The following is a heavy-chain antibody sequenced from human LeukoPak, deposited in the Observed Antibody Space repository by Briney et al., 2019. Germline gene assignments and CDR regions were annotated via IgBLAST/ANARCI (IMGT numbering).Heavy chain of an antibody. CDR2: IYTSGST. D-gene: IGHD4-17*01. Sequence: PSETLSLTCTVSGNSFGDYYWSWIRQPAGKGLEWIGRIYTSGSTTYNPSLKSRVTMSVDTSKSQFSLNLMSVTAADTAVYYCTRDTGTTGEVKLDPWGQGTLVTVSP. CDR1: GNSFGDYY. CDR3: TRDTGTTGEVKLDP. J-gene: IGHJ5*02. V-gene: IGHV4-4*07.